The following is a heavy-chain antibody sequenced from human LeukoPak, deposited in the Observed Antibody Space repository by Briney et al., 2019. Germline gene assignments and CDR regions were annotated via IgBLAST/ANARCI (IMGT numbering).Heavy chain of an antibody. V-gene: IGHV3-13*01. D-gene: IGHD3-22*01. CDR2: IGTAGDT. CDR3: ARGGDDSSGYPLDY. Sequence: GGSLRLSCAASGFTFSSYDMHWVRQATGKGLEWVSAIGTAGDTYYPGSVKGRFTISRENAKNSLYLQMNSLRAEVTAVYYCARGGDDSSGYPLDYWGQGTLVTVSS. J-gene: IGHJ4*02. CDR1: GFTFSSYD.